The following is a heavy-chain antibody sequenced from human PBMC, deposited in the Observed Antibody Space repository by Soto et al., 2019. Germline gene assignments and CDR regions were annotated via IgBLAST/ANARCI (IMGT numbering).Heavy chain of an antibody. D-gene: IGHD3-3*01. Sequence: GGSLRLSCAASGFTFSSYDMHWVRQAPGKGLEWVSAIGTAGDTYYPGSVKGRFTISRENAKNSLYLQMNSLRAEDTAVYYCARGPPRNYDFWSEGLLRGFFDYWGQGTLVTVSS. CDR2: IGTAGDT. J-gene: IGHJ4*02. CDR1: GFTFSSYD. CDR3: ARGPPRNYDFWSEGLLRGFFDY. V-gene: IGHV3-13*01.